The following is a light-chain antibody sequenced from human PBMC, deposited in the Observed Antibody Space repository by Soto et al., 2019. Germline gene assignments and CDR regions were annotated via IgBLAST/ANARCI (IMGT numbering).Light chain of an antibody. CDR2: EVN. J-gene: IGLJ2*01. Sequence: QSALTQPPSASGSPGQSVTISCTGTSSTVGGYNYVSWYQHHPGKAPKLVIYEVNKRPSGVPDRFSGSKSGNTASLTVSGLQAEDEADYYCSSYAGSNCLFGGGTKRTVL. V-gene: IGLV2-8*01. CDR3: SSYAGSNCL. CDR1: SSTVGGYNY.